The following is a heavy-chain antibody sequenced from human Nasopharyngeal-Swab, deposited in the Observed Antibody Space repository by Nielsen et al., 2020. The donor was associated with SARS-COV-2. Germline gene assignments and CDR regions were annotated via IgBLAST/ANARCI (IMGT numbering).Heavy chain of an antibody. Sequence: GESLKISCAASGFTFSSYAMSWVRQAPGKGLEWVSVIYSGGSSTYYADSVKGRFTISRDNSKNTLYLQMNSLRAEDTAVYYCARGQESYSSSWLNWYFDLWGRGTLVIVSS. V-gene: IGHV3-23*03. D-gene: IGHD6-13*01. CDR2: IYSGGSST. CDR3: ARGQESYSSSWLNWYFDL. J-gene: IGHJ2*01. CDR1: GFTFSSYA.